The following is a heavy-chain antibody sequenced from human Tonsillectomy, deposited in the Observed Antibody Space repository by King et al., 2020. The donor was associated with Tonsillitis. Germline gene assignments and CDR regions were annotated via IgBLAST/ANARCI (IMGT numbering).Heavy chain of an antibody. J-gene: IGHJ3*02. CDR2: IITIFGKT. CDR1: GGTFSNYG. V-gene: IGHV1-69*01. Sequence: QLVQSGAEVKKPGSSVKVSCKASGGTFSNYGINWVRQAPGQGLEWMGGIITIFGKTNYAQKFQGRVTLTADESTSTAYMELSGLRSEDTAVYYCARVPGTSADYYDSSGYYGSRAFDIWGQGTMVTVSS. D-gene: IGHD3-22*01. CDR3: ARVPGTSADYYDSSGYYGSRAFDI.